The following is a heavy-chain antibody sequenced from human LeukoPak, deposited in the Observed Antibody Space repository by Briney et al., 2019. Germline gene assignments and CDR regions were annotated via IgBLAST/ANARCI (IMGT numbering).Heavy chain of an antibody. J-gene: IGHJ4*02. D-gene: IGHD2-21*02. CDR1: GFTFSSYS. Sequence: NPGGSLRLSCAASGFTFSSYSMNWVRQAPGKGLEWVSSISSSSSYIYYADSVKGRFTISRDNAKNSLYLQMNSLRAEDTAVYYCARVLAYCGGDCYSGSDYWGQGTLVTVSS. V-gene: IGHV3-21*01. CDR3: ARVLAYCGGDCYSGSDY. CDR2: ISSSSSYI.